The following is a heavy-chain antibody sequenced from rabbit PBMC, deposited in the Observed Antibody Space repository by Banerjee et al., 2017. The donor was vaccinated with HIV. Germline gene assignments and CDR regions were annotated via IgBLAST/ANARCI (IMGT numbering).Heavy chain of an antibody. D-gene: IGHD8-1*01. Sequence: QSLEESGGGLVQPEGSLTLTCKASGFDFSSYYMWWVRQAPGKGLEWIACIYTGSSGGTYYASWAKGRFTISNPSSTTVTLQMTSLAAADTATYFCARYGSNNYYNWLDLWGPGTLVTVS. CDR1: GFDFSSYY. CDR2: IYTGSSGGT. CDR3: ARYGSNNYYNWLDL. J-gene: IGHJ5*01. V-gene: IGHV1S40*01.